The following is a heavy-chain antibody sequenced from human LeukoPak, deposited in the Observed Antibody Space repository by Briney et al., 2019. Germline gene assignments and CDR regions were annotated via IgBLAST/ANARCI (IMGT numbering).Heavy chain of an antibody. CDR1: GYTFTSYG. Sequence: GASVKVSCKASGYTFTSYGISWVRQAPGQGLEGMGWIGAYNGNTNYAQKLEGRVTMTTDTSTSTAYIELRSLRSDDTAVYYCARRNYGSGSYYYYGMDVWGQGTTVTVSS. J-gene: IGHJ6*02. D-gene: IGHD3-10*01. CDR2: IGAYNGNT. CDR3: ARRNYGSGSYYYYGMDV. V-gene: IGHV1-18*01.